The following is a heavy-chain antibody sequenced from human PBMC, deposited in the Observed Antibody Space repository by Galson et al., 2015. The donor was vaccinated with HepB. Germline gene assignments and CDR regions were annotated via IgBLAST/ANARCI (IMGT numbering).Heavy chain of an antibody. V-gene: IGHV3-64*01. J-gene: IGHJ4*02. CDR3: ARDPQAIPYYYFDY. Sequence: SLRLSCAASGFTFSSYAMHWVRQAPGKGLEYVSAISSNGGSTYYANSVKGRFTISRDNSKNTLYLQMGSLRAEDMAVYYCARDPQAIPYYYFDYWGQGTLVTVSS. CDR1: GFTFSSYA. CDR2: ISSNGGST. D-gene: IGHD1-26*01.